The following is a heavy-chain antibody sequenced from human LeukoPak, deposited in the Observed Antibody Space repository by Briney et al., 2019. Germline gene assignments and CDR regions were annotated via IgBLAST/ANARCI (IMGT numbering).Heavy chain of an antibody. Sequence: PSETLSLTCTVSGGSISSTSYYWGWIRQPPGKGLEWIGYIYYSGSTYYNPSLKSRVTISVDTSKNQFSLKLSSVTAADTAVYYCARHRGSSSLFDYWGQGTLVTVSS. CDR3: ARHRGSSSLFDY. CDR1: GGSISSTSYY. CDR2: IYYSGST. V-gene: IGHV4-39*01. D-gene: IGHD6-6*01. J-gene: IGHJ4*02.